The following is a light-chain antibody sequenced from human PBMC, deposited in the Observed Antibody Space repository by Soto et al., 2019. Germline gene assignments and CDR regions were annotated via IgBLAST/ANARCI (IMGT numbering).Light chain of an antibody. CDR2: EVS. V-gene: IGLV2-14*01. CDR3: SSFKSYTPPPPLV. J-gene: IGLJ1*01. CDR1: SSDIGSYNF. Sequence: ALTQPASVSGSPGQSITISCTGTSSDIGSYNFVSWYQHHPGKAPKLLIYEVSYRPSGISDRFSGSKSANTASLSISGFQDEDEADYFCSSFKSYTPPPPLVFGSGTKVTVL.